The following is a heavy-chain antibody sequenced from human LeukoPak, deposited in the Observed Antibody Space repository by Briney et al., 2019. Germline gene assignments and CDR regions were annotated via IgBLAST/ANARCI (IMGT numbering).Heavy chain of an antibody. CDR3: AKDLQAVAGTYFDY. CDR2: INWNGGST. J-gene: IGHJ4*02. V-gene: IGHV3-20*04. D-gene: IGHD6-19*01. Sequence: PGGSLRLSCAASGFTFDGYGMSWVRQAPGKGLEWVSGINWNGGSTGYADSVKGRFTISRDNAKNSLYLQMNSLRAEDTALYYCAKDLQAVAGTYFDYWGQGTLVTVSS. CDR1: GFTFDGYG.